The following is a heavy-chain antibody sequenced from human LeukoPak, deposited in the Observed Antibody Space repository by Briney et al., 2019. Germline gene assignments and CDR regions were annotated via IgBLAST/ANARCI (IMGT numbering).Heavy chain of an antibody. CDR2: ISYDGSNK. J-gene: IGHJ4*02. Sequence: GGSLRLSCAASGFTFSSYAMHWVRQAPGKGLEWVAVISYDGSNKYYADSVKGRFTISRDNSKNTLYLQMNSLRAEDTAVYYCERGRLAAAGTDFDYWGQGTLVTVSS. CDR3: ERGRLAAAGTDFDY. CDR1: GFTFSSYA. V-gene: IGHV3-30-3*01. D-gene: IGHD6-13*01.